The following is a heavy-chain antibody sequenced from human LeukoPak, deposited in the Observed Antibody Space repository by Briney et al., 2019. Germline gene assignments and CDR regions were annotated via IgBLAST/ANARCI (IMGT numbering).Heavy chain of an antibody. V-gene: IGHV3-23*01. D-gene: IGHD2-2*02. CDR2: ISGSGGST. J-gene: IGHJ4*02. Sequence: GGSLRLSCAASGFTFSSYAMSWVRQAPGKGLEWVSAISGSGGSTYYADSVKGRFTISRDNSKNTLYLQMNSLGADDTAVYYCAKASRRHCGSTVCYTLDYWGQGTLVTVSS. CDR3: AKASRRHCGSTVCYTLDY. CDR1: GFTFSSYA.